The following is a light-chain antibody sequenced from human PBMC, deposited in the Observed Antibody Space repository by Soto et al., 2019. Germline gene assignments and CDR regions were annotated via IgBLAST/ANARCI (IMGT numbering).Light chain of an antibody. Sequence: SYELTQPPSVSVSPGQTASITCSGDKLGEKFACWYQQKPGQSPVLVIYQDSKRPSGIPERFSGSKSGNIATLTISGTQAVDEADYYCQAWDSSTVVFGGGTKVTVL. CDR3: QAWDSSTVV. CDR2: QDS. J-gene: IGLJ2*01. CDR1: KLGEKF. V-gene: IGLV3-1*01.